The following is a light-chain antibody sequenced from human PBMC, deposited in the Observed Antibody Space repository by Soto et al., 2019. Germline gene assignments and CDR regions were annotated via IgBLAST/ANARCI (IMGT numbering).Light chain of an antibody. Sequence: EIVMTQSPATLSVSPGERATVSCRASKSVSSNLAWYQQKPGQAPRLLIYGASTRATGIPARFSGSGSGTEFTLTIGSLQSEDFAVYYCQQYNKWPRTFGQGTKLEIK. CDR2: GAS. CDR3: QQYNKWPRT. V-gene: IGKV3-15*01. J-gene: IGKJ2*01. CDR1: KSVSSN.